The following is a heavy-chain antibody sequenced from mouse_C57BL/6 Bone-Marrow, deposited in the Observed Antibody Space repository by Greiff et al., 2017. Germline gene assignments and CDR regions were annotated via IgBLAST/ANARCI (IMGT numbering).Heavy chain of an antibody. CDR1: GFTFSSYG. Sequence: EVQGVESGGDLVKPGGSLKLSCAASGFTFSSYGMSWVRQTPDKRLEWVATISSGGSYTYYPDSVKGRFTISRDNAKNTLYLQMSSLKSEDTAMYYCARQGSGSSFDWYFDVWGTGTTVTVSS. CDR3: ARQGSGSSFDWYFDV. V-gene: IGHV5-6*01. D-gene: IGHD1-1*01. J-gene: IGHJ1*03. CDR2: ISSGGSYT.